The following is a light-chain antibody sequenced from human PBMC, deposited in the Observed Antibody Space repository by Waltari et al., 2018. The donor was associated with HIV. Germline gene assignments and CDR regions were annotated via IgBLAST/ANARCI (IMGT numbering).Light chain of an antibody. Sequence: EVVMSQFPLSLAVTPGQPAPISCTSSEGLVYRDGNTYLNWFHQRPGQSPRRLIFRVSNWDPGVPDRFRGSGSHTNFTLEITRVQSDDVGIFYCMQGTHWPPTFGQGTRLEI. V-gene: IGKV2D-30*01. CDR1: EGLVYRDGNTY. J-gene: IGKJ2*01. CDR2: RVS. CDR3: MQGTHWPPT.